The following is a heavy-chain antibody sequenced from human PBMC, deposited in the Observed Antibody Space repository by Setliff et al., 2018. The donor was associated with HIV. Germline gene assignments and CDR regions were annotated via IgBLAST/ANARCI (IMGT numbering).Heavy chain of an antibody. CDR1: GGSFTSYA. D-gene: IGHD3-16*02. Sequence: SVKVSCKASGGSFTSYAISWVRQAPGQGLEWMGGIIPLLPITKYAQKFQGRVTITADKSTSTAYMELRRLRSEDTAVYYCASGAVIEGVGSEDYYYYMDVWGKGTTVTVSS. J-gene: IGHJ6*03. CDR3: ASGAVIEGVGSEDYYYYMDV. V-gene: IGHV1-69*10. CDR2: IIPLLPIT.